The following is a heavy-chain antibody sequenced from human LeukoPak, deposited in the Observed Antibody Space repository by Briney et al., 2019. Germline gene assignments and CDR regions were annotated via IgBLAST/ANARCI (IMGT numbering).Heavy chain of an antibody. V-gene: IGHV1-18*01. J-gene: IGHJ4*02. CDR1: GYTFTSYG. D-gene: IGHD3-22*01. Sequence: GASVKVSCKASGYTFTSYGISWVRQAPGQGLEWMGWISAYNGNTNYAQKLQGRVTMTTDTSTSTAYMELRSLRSDDTAVYYCARDPPQRHDSSDKNNYWGQGTLVTVFS. CDR2: ISAYNGNT. CDR3: ARDPPQRHDSSDKNNY.